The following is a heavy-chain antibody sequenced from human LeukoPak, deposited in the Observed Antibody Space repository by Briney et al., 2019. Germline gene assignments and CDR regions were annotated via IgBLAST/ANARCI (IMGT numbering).Heavy chain of an antibody. J-gene: IGHJ4*02. CDR3: ARARAVIVPAASPWDY. V-gene: IGHV1-18*01. CDR1: GYTLTSYG. Sequence: GASVKVSCKASGYTLTSYGISWVRQAPGQGLEWMGWISAYNGNTNYAQKLQGRVTMTTDTSTSTAYMELRSLRSDDTAVYYCARARAVIVPAASPWDYWGQGTLVTVSS. CDR2: ISAYNGNT. D-gene: IGHD2-2*01.